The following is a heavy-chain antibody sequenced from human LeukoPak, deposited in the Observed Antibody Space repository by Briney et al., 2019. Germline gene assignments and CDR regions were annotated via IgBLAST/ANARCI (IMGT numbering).Heavy chain of an antibody. CDR2: INHSGST. J-gene: IGHJ6*02. Sequence: KSSETLSLTCAVYGGSFSGYYWSWIRQPPGKGLEWIGEINHSGSTNYNPSLKSRVTISVDTSKNQFSLKLSSVTAADTAVYYCARVSGWYRDYYYGMDVWGQGTTVTVSS. V-gene: IGHV4-34*01. D-gene: IGHD6-19*01. CDR3: ARVSGWYRDYYYGMDV. CDR1: GGSFSGYY.